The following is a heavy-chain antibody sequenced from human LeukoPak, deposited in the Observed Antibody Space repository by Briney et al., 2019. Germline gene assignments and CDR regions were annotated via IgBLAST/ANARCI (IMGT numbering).Heavy chain of an antibody. D-gene: IGHD3-3*01. V-gene: IGHV3-7*01. CDR2: IKEDGSEK. Sequence: GGSLRLSCAASGFTFSSYWMNWVRQAPGKGLEWVASIKEDGSEKYYVDSVKGRFTISRDNAKNLLQLQMNSLRAEDTAVYYCARDRNTDFWSGYYTSYFDYWGQGTLVTVSS. CDR1: GFTFSSYW. CDR3: ARDRNTDFWSGYYTSYFDY. J-gene: IGHJ4*02.